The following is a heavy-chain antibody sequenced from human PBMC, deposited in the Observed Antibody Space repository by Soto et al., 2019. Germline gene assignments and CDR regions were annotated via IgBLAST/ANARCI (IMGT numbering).Heavy chain of an antibody. CDR1: GGSFSGYY. J-gene: IGHJ4*02. Sequence: PSETLSLTCAVYGGSFSGYYWIWIRQPPGKGLEWIGEINHSGSTNYNPSLKSRVTISVDTSKNQFSLKLSSVTAADTAVYYCAREGYGRDPTLVYWGQGTLVTVSS. CDR3: AREGYGRDPTLVY. CDR2: INHSGST. V-gene: IGHV4-34*01. D-gene: IGHD4-17*01.